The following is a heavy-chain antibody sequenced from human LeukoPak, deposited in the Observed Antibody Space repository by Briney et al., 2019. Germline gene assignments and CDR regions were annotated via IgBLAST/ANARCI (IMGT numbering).Heavy chain of an antibody. V-gene: IGHV3-66*01. Sequence: GGSLGPSRAAFGFHVSYKYMGLGRQAPGEGLGWVSVIYSGGSTYYADSVKGRFTISRDNSKNTLYLQMNSLRAEDTAVYYCAKARWTGTSPLSADDWGKGTTVAV. CDR1: GFHVSYKY. CDR3: AKARWTGTSPLSADD. J-gene: IGHJ6*03. CDR2: IYSGGST. D-gene: IGHD1-1*01.